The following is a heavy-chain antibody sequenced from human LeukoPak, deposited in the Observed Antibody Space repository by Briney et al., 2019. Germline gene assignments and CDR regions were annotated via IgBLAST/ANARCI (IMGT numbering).Heavy chain of an antibody. Sequence: GGSLRLSCAVSGFTFSSYGMSWVRQAPGKGREGLSAIIDGGGSTYYADSVKGRFTISRDNSKNTLYLRMNSLRAEDTAVYYCAKSSSGWSYYFDYWGQGTLVTVSS. V-gene: IGHV3-23*01. CDR3: AKSSSGWSYYFDY. J-gene: IGHJ4*02. CDR2: IIDGGGST. D-gene: IGHD6-19*01. CDR1: GFTFSSYG.